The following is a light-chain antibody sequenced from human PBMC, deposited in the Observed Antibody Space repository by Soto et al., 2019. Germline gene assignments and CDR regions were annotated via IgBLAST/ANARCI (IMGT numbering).Light chain of an antibody. V-gene: IGLV1-44*01. Sequence: QSVLTQPPSASGTPGQRVTISCSGSSSNIGSNTVNWYQQLPGTAPKLLISINNQRPSGVPDRFSGSKSGTSASLAISGLQAEDEADYDCAALDDRLNGPVFGGGTKLTVL. J-gene: IGLJ3*02. CDR1: SSNIGSNT. CDR3: AALDDRLNGPV. CDR2: INN.